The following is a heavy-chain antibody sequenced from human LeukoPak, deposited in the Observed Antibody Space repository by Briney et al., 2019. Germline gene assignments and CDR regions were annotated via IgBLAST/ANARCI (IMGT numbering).Heavy chain of an antibody. J-gene: IGHJ4*02. Sequence: GAGVKVSCKPSVYTFTSCGISGVRQAPGQGLEWMGWISAYNGNTNYPQRLRGRVTMTTDTSTSTAYMELRSLRSDDTAVYYCARDRAILYSSDNYHYFDYWGQGTLVTVSS. CDR2: ISAYNGNT. V-gene: IGHV1-18*01. CDR3: ARDRAILYSSDNYHYFDY. CDR1: VYTFTSCG. D-gene: IGHD6-19*01.